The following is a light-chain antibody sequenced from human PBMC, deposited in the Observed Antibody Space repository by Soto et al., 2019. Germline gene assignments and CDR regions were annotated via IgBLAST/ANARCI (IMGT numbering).Light chain of an antibody. V-gene: IGLV2-14*01. CDR3: SSYTSSSTWV. CDR2: EVS. CDR1: TSDVGAYKY. Sequence: QSVLTQPASVSGSPGQSITISCTGTTSDVGAYKYVSWYQQHPGKAPKLIIYEVSNRPSGASNRFSGSKSANTASLTISGLQDEDEADYYCSSYTSSSTWVFGGGTKLTVL. J-gene: IGLJ3*02.